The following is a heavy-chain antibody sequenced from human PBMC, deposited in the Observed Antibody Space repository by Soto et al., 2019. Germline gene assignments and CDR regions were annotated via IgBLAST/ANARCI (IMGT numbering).Heavy chain of an antibody. V-gene: IGHV3-30-3*01. J-gene: IGHJ4*02. CDR1: GFTFSSYA. CDR3: ARAPGLKHENFGVVILYYFDY. D-gene: IGHD3-3*01. CDR2: ISYDGSNK. Sequence: QVQLVESGGGVVQPGRSLRLSCAASGFTFSSYAMHWVRQAPGKGLEWVAVISYDGSNKYYADSVKGRFTISRDNSKNTLYLQMNSLRAEDTAVYYCARAPGLKHENFGVVILYYFDYWGQGTLVTVSS.